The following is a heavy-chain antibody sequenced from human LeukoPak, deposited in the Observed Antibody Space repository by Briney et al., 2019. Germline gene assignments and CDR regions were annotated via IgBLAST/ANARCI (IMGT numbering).Heavy chain of an antibody. J-gene: IGHJ6*03. CDR3: ARGVRNWNDDNYYYYMDV. CDR2: IYTSGST. Sequence: ASETLSLTCTVSGGSTSSSSYYWSWIRQPAGKGLEWIGRIYTSGSTNYNPSLKSRVTISVDTSKNQFSLKLSSVTAADTAVYYCARGVRNWNDDNYYYYMDVWGKGTTVTVSS. V-gene: IGHV4-61*02. D-gene: IGHD1-1*01. CDR1: GGSTSSSSYY.